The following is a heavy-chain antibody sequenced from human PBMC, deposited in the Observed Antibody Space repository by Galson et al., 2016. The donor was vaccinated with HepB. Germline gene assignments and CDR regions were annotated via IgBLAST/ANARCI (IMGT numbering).Heavy chain of an antibody. D-gene: IGHD2-21*02. Sequence: SLRLSCAASGFTFSTYSMNWVRLAPGKGLEWVSSTDSTSRYIYYADSVRGRFTISRDNAQKSLYLQMNSLRAEDTAVYYWARAEDCFGDCPQKYYLDSWGRGTLVTVSS. CDR3: ARAEDCFGDCPQKYYLDS. V-gene: IGHV3-21*04. CDR2: TDSTSRYI. CDR1: GFTFSTYS. J-gene: IGHJ4*02.